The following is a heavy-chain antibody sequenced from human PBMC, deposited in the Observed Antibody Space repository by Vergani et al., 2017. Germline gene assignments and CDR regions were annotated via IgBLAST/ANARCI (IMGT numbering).Heavy chain of an antibody. Sequence: EVQLVESGGGLVQPGRSLRLSCAASGFTFDDYAMHWVRQAPGKGLEWVSGISWNSGSIGYADSVKGRFTISRDNAKNSLYLQMNSLRAEDTALYYCAKDIGGDYVRYYNGMDVWGQGTTVTVSS. CDR3: AKDIGGDYVRYYNGMDV. CDR2: ISWNSGSI. D-gene: IGHD4-17*01. CDR1: GFTFDDYA. J-gene: IGHJ6*02. V-gene: IGHV3-9*01.